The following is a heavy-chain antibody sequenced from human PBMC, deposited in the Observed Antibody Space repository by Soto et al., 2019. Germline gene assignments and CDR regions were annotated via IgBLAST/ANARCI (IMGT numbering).Heavy chain of an antibody. Sequence: PGESLRISCKGSGYGFTSCWISCVRQMPGKGLEWMGRIDPSDSYTNYSPSFQGHFTISADKSISTAYLQWSSLKASDTAMYYCARLDIVVVPATGKDYYYYGMDVWGQGTTVTVSS. CDR1: GYGFTSCW. V-gene: IGHV5-10-1*01. J-gene: IGHJ6*02. CDR2: IDPSDSYT. CDR3: ARLDIVVVPATGKDYYYYGMDV. D-gene: IGHD2-2*01.